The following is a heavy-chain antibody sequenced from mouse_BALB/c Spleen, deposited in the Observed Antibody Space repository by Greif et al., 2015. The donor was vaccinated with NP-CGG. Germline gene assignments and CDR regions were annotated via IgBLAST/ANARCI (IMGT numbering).Heavy chain of an antibody. V-gene: IGHV5-12*02. CDR3: ARDHFYGYENFDV. J-gene: IGHJ1*01. CDR2: ISNGGGST. Sequence: EVMLVESGGGLVQPGGSLKLSCATSGFTFSDYYMYWVRQTPEKRLEWVAYISNGGGSTYYPDTVKGRFTISRDNAKNTLYLQMSRLKSEDTAMYYCARDHFYGYENFDVWGAGTTVTVSS. D-gene: IGHD1-2*01. CDR1: GFTFSDYY.